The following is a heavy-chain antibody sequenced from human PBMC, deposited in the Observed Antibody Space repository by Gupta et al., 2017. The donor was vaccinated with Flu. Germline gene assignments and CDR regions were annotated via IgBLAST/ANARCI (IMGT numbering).Heavy chain of an antibody. D-gene: IGHD5-12*01. CDR3: ARDKRSGGYSGYDFLL. Sequence: QVQLVESGGGLVKPGGSLRLSCAASGFTFSDYYMSWIRQAPGKGLEWVSYISSSSSYTNYADSVKGRFTISRDNAKNSLYLQMNSLRAEDTAVYYCARDKRSGGYSGYDFLLWGQGTLVTVSS. V-gene: IGHV3-11*05. CDR2: ISSSSSYT. J-gene: IGHJ4*02. CDR1: GFTFSDYY.